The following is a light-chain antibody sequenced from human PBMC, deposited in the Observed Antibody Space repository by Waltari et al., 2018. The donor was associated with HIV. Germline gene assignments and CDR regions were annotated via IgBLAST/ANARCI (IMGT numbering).Light chain of an antibody. J-gene: IGKJ4*01. CDR1: QSVLHSSTNKNY. Sequence: DIVMTQSPDSLAVSLGERATINCKSSQSVLHSSTNKNYLAWYQQRPGQSPKLLIYWASIRDSGVPDRFSGSGSGTDFTLTISHLQAEDVAVYYCQQYYSTPLTFGGGTKVEIK. CDR3: QQYYSTPLT. CDR2: WAS. V-gene: IGKV4-1*01.